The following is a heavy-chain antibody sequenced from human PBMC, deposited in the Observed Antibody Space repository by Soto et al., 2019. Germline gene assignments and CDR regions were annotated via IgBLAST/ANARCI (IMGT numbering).Heavy chain of an antibody. Sequence: EVQPVESEGGLVQPGGSLRLSCAASGFTFSYYWMHWVRQAPGQGLVWVSRIHSDGSSTTYADSVKGRFTISRDNAKNTLSLQMNSLRVEDTAVYYCARGDRGAFDLWGQGTMVTVSS. CDR3: ARGDRGAFDL. D-gene: IGHD2-21*02. CDR2: IHSDGSST. V-gene: IGHV3-74*01. J-gene: IGHJ3*01. CDR1: GFTFSYYW.